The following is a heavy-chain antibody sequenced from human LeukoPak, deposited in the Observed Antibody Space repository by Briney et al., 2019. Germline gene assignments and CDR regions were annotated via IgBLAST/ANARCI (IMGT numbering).Heavy chain of an antibody. CDR2: ISGSSSYI. CDR1: GFTFSTYS. CDR3: ARADYDTDAFDI. J-gene: IGHJ3*02. V-gene: IGHV3-21*01. Sequence: PGGSLRLSCAASGFTFSTYSMNWVRQAPGKGLEGVSSISGSSSYIYYADSVKGRFTISRDNAKNSLYLQMNSLRAEDTAVYYCARADYDTDAFDIWGQGTMVTVSS. D-gene: IGHD3-22*01.